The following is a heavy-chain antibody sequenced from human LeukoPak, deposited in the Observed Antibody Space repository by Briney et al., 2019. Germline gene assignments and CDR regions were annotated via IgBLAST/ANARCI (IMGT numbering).Heavy chain of an antibody. J-gene: IGHJ5*02. CDR2: IYTSGSA. V-gene: IGHV4-4*07. D-gene: IGHD7-27*01. Sequence: PSETLSLTCTVSGGSISSYYWGWIRQPAGKGLEWIGRIYTSGSANYNPSLKSRVTMSVDTSKNQFSLKVTSVTAADTAVYYCARDREAVADWGYDWFDPWGQGILVTVSS. CDR3: ARDREAVADWGYDWFDP. CDR1: GGSISSYY.